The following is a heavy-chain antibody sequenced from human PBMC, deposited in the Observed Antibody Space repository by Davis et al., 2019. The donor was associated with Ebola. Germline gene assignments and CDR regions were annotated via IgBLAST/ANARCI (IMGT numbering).Heavy chain of an antibody. CDR3: AKTQYYYDSSGYPRVYYYYGMDV. Sequence: ETLSLTCAVYGGSFSGYYWSWVRQAPGKGLEWVSAISGSGGSTYYADSVKGRFTISRDNSKNTLYLQMNSLRAEDTAVYYCAKTQYYYDSSGYPRVYYYYGMDVWGQGTTVTVSS. D-gene: IGHD3-22*01. CDR2: ISGSGGST. J-gene: IGHJ6*02. V-gene: IGHV3-23*01. CDR1: GGSFSGYY.